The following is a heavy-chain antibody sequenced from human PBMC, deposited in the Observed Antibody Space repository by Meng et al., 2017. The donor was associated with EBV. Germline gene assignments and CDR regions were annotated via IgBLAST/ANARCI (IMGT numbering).Heavy chain of an antibody. CDR2: INAGNGNT. D-gene: IGHD3-3*01. V-gene: IGHV1-3*01. CDR1: GYTFTSYA. Sequence: QVPVVACGGEVKEPGASVKVSCKDSGYTFTSYAMHWVRQAPGQRLEWMGWINAGNGNTKYSQKFQGRVTITRDTSASTAYMELSSLRSEDTAVYYCARSGATIFGVVIPTYYFDYWGQGTLVTVSS. J-gene: IGHJ4*02. CDR3: ARSGATIFGVVIPTYYFDY.